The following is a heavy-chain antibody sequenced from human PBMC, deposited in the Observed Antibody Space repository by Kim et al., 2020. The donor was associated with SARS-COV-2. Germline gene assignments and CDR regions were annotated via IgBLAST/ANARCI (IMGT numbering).Heavy chain of an antibody. Sequence: GGSLRLSCAASGFPFSSYWMGWVRQAPGKGLEWVAYIKHDGSEKYYVDSVKGRFAISRDNAKNSLFLQMNSLRAEDTAVYYCARSRGWPIYYFDYWGQGT. CDR1: GFPFSSYW. V-gene: IGHV3-7*01. J-gene: IGHJ4*02. D-gene: IGHD6-19*01. CDR3: ARSRGWPIYYFDY. CDR2: IKHDGSEK.